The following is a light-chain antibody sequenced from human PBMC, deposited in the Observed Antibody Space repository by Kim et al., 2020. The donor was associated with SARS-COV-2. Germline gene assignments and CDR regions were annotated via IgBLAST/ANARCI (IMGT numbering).Light chain of an antibody. Sequence: EIVLTQSPGTLSLSPGERATLSCRASQSVPRSYLAWYQQKPGQAPRLLIYGTSSRATGIPDRFSGSGSGTDFTLTISRLEPEDFAVYYCHQYGITPWTFGQGTKVDIK. CDR2: GTS. CDR3: HQYGITPWT. J-gene: IGKJ1*01. CDR1: QSVPRSY. V-gene: IGKV3-20*01.